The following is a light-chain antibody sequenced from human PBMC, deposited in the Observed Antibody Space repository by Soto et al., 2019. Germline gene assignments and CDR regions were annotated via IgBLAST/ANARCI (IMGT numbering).Light chain of an antibody. Sequence: QSALTQPASVSGSPGQSITISCTGTSSDVGGYNYVSWYQQHPGKAPKLMIYDVSNRPSGVSNRFSGSKSGNTASLTISGLQAEDEADYYCISYTSSYLAVFGGGTKLTVL. CDR3: ISYTSSYLAV. V-gene: IGLV2-14*01. J-gene: IGLJ3*02. CDR1: SSDVGGYNY. CDR2: DVS.